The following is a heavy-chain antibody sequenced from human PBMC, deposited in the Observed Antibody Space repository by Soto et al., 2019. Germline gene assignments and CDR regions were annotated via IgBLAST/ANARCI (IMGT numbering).Heavy chain of an antibody. D-gene: IGHD3-10*01. Sequence: MDWVRQSPGKGLEWVSRINSDGSTANYADSVKGRFTISRDNARDTLYLYLQMNSLRAEDTAVYYCARGIRNYYGSDFWGQGTLVTVSS. CDR2: INSDGSTA. CDR3: ARGIRNYYGSDF. V-gene: IGHV3-74*01. J-gene: IGHJ4*02.